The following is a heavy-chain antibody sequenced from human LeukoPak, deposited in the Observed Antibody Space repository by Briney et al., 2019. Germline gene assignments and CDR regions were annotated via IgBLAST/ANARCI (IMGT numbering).Heavy chain of an antibody. V-gene: IGHV4-59*08. D-gene: IGHD2-15*01. CDR1: EGSVSTYF. J-gene: IGHJ4*02. CDR2: VFHDGST. CDR3: ARHICDAGSCYSFDY. Sequence: SETLSLTCTVSEGSVSTYFWNWLRQPPGGGLEWIGHVFHDGSTNLNPSLKSRVTISIDTSKNQFSLNLRSVTAADTAVYYCARHICDAGSCYSFDYWGQGTLVTVSS.